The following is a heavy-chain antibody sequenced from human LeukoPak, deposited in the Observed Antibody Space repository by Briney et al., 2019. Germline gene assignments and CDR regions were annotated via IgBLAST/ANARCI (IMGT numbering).Heavy chain of an antibody. V-gene: IGHV1-2*02. D-gene: IGHD2-2*01. CDR3: ARGTSFQSGWFDP. J-gene: IGHJ5*02. Sequence: GASVKVSCKASGYTFTGYYMHWVRQAPGQGLEWMGWINPNSGGTNYAQKFQGRVTMTRDTSISTAYMELSRLRSDDTAVYYCARGTSFQSGWFDPGAREPWSPSPQ. CDR2: INPNSGGT. CDR1: GYTFTGYY.